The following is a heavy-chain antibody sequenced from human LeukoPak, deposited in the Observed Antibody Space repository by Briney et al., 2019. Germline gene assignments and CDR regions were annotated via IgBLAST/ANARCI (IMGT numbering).Heavy chain of an antibody. D-gene: IGHD3-22*01. V-gene: IGHV1-2*02. CDR3: ARGDRVVVISVPYFDY. J-gene: IGHJ4*02. CDR1: GYTFTGYY. CDR2: INPNSGGT. Sequence: ASVKVSCKASGYTFTGYYMHWVRQAPEQGLEWMGWINPNSGGTNYAQKFQGRVTMTRDTSISTAYMELSRLRSDDTAVYYCARGDRVVVISVPYFDYWGQGTLVTVSS.